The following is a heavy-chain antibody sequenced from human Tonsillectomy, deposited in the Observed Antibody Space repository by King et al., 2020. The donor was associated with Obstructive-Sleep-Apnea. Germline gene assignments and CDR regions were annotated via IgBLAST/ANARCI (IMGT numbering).Heavy chain of an antibody. CDR1: GFTFDDYV. CDR3: AKDSWGSSSPYYYYGMDV. CDR2: ITWDGGST. Sequence: VQLVESGGVVVQPGGSLRLSCAASGFTFDDYVMHWVRQASGKGLEWVSLITWDGGSTYYADSVKGRFTISRDNSKNSLYLQMNSLRAEDTALYYCAKDSWGSSSPYYYYGMDVWGQGTTVTVSS. V-gene: IGHV3-43D*03. D-gene: IGHD6-6*01. J-gene: IGHJ6*02.